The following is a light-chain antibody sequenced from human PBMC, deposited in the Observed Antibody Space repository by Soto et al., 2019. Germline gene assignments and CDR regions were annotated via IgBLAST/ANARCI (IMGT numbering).Light chain of an antibody. J-gene: IGLJ2*01. CDR3: SSYAGSNHLV. CDR1: SSDVGGYNY. CDR2: EVS. V-gene: IGLV2-8*01. Sequence: QSALTQPPSASGSPGQSVTISCTGTSSDVGGYNYVSWYQQHPGKAPKLMIYEVSKRPSGVPDRFSGSKSGNTASLTVSGLQSEDEADYYFSSYAGSNHLVFGGGIKLTV.